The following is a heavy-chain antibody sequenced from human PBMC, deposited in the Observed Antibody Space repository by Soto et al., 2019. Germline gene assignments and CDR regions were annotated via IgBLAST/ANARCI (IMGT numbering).Heavy chain of an antibody. CDR3: AKDAAIYGAHFDY. V-gene: IGHV3-9*01. CDR2: ISWNSGSI. J-gene: IGHJ4*02. CDR1: GFTFDDYA. D-gene: IGHD4-17*01. Sequence: GGSLSLSGAAFGFTFDDYAMHWVRQAPGKGLEWVSGISWNSGSIGYADSVKGRFTISRDNAKNSLYLQMNSLRAEDTALYYCAKDAAIYGAHFDYWGQGTLVTVSS.